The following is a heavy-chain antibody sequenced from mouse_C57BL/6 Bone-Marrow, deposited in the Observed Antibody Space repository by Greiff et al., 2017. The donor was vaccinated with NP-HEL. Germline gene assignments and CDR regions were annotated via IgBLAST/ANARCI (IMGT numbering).Heavy chain of an antibody. J-gene: IGHJ2*01. Sequence: VQLQQSGAELVRPGASVTLSCTASGYTFTDYEMHWVKQTPVHGLEWIGAIDPETGGTAYNQKFKGKAILTADKSSSTAYMELRSLTSEDSAVYYCTRWGYSNSYYFDYWGQGTTLTVSS. CDR1: GYTFTDYE. D-gene: IGHD2-5*01. CDR3: TRWGYSNSYYFDY. V-gene: IGHV1-15*01. CDR2: IDPETGGT.